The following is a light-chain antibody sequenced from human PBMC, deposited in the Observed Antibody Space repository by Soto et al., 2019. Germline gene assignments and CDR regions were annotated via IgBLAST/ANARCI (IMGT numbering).Light chain of an antibody. CDR1: SSDVGGFNY. CDR3: SSYACRNGFVV. V-gene: IGLV2-8*01. CDR2: EVT. Sequence: QSALTQPPSASGSPGQSVPISCTGTSSDVGGFNYVSWYRQHPGEAPKLMIYEVTKRPSGVPDRISGSQSGSTASLTVSGLHAEDDADYYCSSYACRNGFVVFGRGTKLTVL. J-gene: IGLJ2*01.